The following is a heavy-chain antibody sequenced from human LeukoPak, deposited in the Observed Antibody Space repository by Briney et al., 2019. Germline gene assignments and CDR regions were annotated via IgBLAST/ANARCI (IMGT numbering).Heavy chain of an antibody. V-gene: IGHV3-23*01. CDR2: ISSSGSGDNT. CDR3: AKDRMVYED. CDR1: GVTLSTYA. J-gene: IGHJ4*02. D-gene: IGHD2-8*01. Sequence: GGPLRLSCAASGVTLSTYAMSWARQAPGKGLEWVSGISSSGSGDNTYYADSVKGRFTISRDSSKNTLFLHMNTLRAEDTALYYCAKDRMVYEDWGQGTLVTVSS.